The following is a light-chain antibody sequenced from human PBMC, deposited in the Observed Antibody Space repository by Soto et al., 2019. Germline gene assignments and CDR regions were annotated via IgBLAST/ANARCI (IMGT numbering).Light chain of an antibody. CDR2: DVS. CDR3: CSYAGRFTYV. J-gene: IGLJ1*01. Sequence: QSALTQPRSVSGSPGQSVSISCTGTSSDVGGYNYVSWYQQHPGKAPKVMIYDVSKRPSGVPDRFSGSKSGNTASLTISGLQSEDEADYYCCSYAGRFTYVFGTGTKLTAL. V-gene: IGLV2-11*01. CDR1: SSDVGGYNY.